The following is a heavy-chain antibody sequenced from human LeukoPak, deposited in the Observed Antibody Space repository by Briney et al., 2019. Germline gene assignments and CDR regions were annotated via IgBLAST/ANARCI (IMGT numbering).Heavy chain of an antibody. CDR2: INPNSGGT. CDR3: ARVGIAAAGTHVNWFDP. V-gene: IGHV1-2*02. D-gene: IGHD6-13*01. Sequence: GASVKVSCKASGYTFTGYYMHWVRQAPGQGLEWMGWINPNSGGTNYAQKFQGRVTMTRDTSISTAYMELSRLRSDDTAVYYCARVGIAAAGTHVNWFDPWGQGTLVTVSS. J-gene: IGHJ5*02. CDR1: GYTFTGYY.